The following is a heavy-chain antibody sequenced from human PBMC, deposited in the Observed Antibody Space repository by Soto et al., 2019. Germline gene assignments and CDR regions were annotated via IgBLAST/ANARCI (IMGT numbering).Heavy chain of an antibody. CDR3: ARQIYDSDTGPNFQYYFDS. CDR2: IDPSDSQT. CDR1: GYSFAGYW. V-gene: IGHV5-10-1*01. J-gene: IGHJ4*02. D-gene: IGHD3-22*01. Sequence: GASLKISCKGSGYSFAGYWITWVRQKPGKGLEWMGRIDPSDSQTYYSPSFRGHVTISVTKSITTVFLQWSSLRASDTAMYYCARQIYDSDTGPNFQYYFDSWGQGTPVTVSS.